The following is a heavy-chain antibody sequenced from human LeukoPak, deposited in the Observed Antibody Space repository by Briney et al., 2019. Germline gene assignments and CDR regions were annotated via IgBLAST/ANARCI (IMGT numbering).Heavy chain of an antibody. CDR2: IYTSGST. CDR3: TRAASSGPLFTYHMDV. D-gene: IGHD3-22*01. J-gene: IGHJ6*03. CDR1: GGSISSKSYY. Sequence: SETLSLTCTVSGGSISSKSYYWSWIRQPAGKGLEWIGRIYTSGSTDYNPSLKSRVTISVDTSKNQFSLKLTSVTAADTAVYYCTRAASSGPLFTYHMDVWGKGTTVTVSS. V-gene: IGHV4-61*02.